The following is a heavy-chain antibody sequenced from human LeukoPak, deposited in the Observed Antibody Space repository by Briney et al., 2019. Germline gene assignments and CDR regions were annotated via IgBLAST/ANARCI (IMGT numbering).Heavy chain of an antibody. Sequence: GGSLRLSCAASGFTFSNAWMSWVRQAPGRGLEWVSTISGSDGSTYYADSVKGRFTISRDNSKNTLYLQMNSLRVEDTAIYYCAKGRGYCTGGSCYSDYWGQGTLVTVSS. CDR3: AKGRGYCTGGSCYSDY. CDR1: GFTFSNAW. J-gene: IGHJ4*02. D-gene: IGHD2-15*01. V-gene: IGHV3-23*01. CDR2: ISGSDGST.